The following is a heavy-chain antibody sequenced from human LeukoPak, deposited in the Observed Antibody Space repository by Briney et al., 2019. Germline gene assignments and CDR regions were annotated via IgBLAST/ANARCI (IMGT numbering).Heavy chain of an antibody. D-gene: IGHD1-14*01. CDR1: GFTFSTCS. CDR3: AKAGYFDY. J-gene: IGHJ4*02. CDR2: IISDGTTT. Sequence: GGSLRLSCAASGFTFSTCSMNWVRQAPGKGLEWVSFIISDGTTTHYADSVKGRFTISRDNSKNTLYLQMNSLRAEDTAVYYCAKAGYFDYWGQGTLVTVSS. V-gene: IGHV3-48*01.